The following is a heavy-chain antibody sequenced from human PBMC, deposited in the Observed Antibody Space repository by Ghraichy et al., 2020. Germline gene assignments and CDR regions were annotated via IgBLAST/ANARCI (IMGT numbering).Heavy chain of an antibody. CDR3: ARYGRGGYDPKTFDL. V-gene: IGHV3-48*01. Sequence: GSLRLSCAASGFTFSSYSMNWVRQAPGKGLEWVSYISSSSSTIYYADSVKGRFTISRDNAKNSLYLQMNSLRAEDTAVYYCARYGRGGYDPKTFDLWGRGTLVTVSS. D-gene: IGHD5-12*01. CDR1: GFTFSSYS. CDR2: ISSSSSTI. J-gene: IGHJ2*01.